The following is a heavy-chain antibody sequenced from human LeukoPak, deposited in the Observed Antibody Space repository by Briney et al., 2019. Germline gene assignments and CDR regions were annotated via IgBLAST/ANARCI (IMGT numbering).Heavy chain of an antibody. J-gene: IGHJ4*02. Sequence: ASVKVSCKASGYTFTGYFMHWVRQAPGQGPEWMGWINPNSGGTNYAQKFQGRVTTTRDTSINTTYMELSRLRSDDTAVYYCARDVRRNNSSHIDCWGQGALVTVSS. CDR1: GYTFTGYF. V-gene: IGHV1-2*02. CDR2: INPNSGGT. CDR3: ARDVRRNNSSHIDC. D-gene: IGHD6-13*01.